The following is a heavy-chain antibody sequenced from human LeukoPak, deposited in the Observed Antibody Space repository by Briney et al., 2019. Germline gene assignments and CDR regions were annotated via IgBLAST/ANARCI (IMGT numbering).Heavy chain of an antibody. Sequence: GSLRLSCAASGFTFSNSAMNWVRQAPGKGLEWIGEINHSGSTNYNPSLKSRVTISVDTSKNQFSLKLSSVTAADTAVYYCASQSGVAAAKDWFDPWGQGTLVTVSS. CDR3: ASQSGVAAAKDWFDP. D-gene: IGHD6-13*01. CDR1: GFTFSNSA. J-gene: IGHJ5*02. V-gene: IGHV4-34*01. CDR2: INHSGST.